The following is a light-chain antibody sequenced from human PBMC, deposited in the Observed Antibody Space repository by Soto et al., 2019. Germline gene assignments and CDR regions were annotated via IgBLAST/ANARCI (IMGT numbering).Light chain of an antibody. Sequence: NFMLTQPHSVSESSGKTVTISCTGSSGSIASNYVQWYQQRPGSAPTIVIYEDNQRPSGVPDRFSGSIDTSSNSASLTISGLKTEDEADYYCQSYDSSNLVFGGGTKLTVL. J-gene: IGLJ2*01. CDR1: SGSIASNY. CDR3: QSYDSSNLV. CDR2: EDN. V-gene: IGLV6-57*02.